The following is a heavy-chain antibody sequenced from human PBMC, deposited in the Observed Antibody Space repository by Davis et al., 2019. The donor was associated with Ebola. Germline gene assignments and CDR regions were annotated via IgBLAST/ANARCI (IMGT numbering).Heavy chain of an antibody. Sequence: PGGSLRLSCAASGLTFTSYWMHWVRQAPGKGLQWVSAISGSGGSTYYADSVKGRFTMSRDNSKNTFYLQMNSLRAEDTAVYYCAREYYGYFDYWGQGTLVTVSS. CDR2: ISGSGGST. D-gene: IGHD4-17*01. CDR1: GLTFTSYW. J-gene: IGHJ4*02. V-gene: IGHV3-23*01. CDR3: AREYYGYFDY.